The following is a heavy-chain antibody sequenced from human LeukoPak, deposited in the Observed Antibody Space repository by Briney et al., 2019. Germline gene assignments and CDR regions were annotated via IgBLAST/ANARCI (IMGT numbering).Heavy chain of an antibody. J-gene: IGHJ4*02. V-gene: IGHV3-23*01. D-gene: IGHD3-9*01. CDR1: GFTFSSYA. CDR2: ISGSGGST. Sequence: GGSLRLSCAASGFTFSSYAVSWVRQAPGKGLEWVSAISGSGGSTYYADSVKGRFTISRDNSKNTLYLQMNSLRAEDTAVYYCAKDSVILTGYPYYFDYWGQGTLVTVSS. CDR3: AKDSVILTGYPYYFDY.